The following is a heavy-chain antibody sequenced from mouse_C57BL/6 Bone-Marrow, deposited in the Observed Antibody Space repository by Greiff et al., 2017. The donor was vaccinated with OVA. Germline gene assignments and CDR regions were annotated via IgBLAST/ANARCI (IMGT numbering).Heavy chain of an antibody. CDR2: IDPSDSYT. D-gene: IGHD2-1*01. V-gene: IGHV1-50*01. J-gene: IGHJ3*01. Sequence: QVQLKQPGAELVKPGASVKLSCKASGYTFTSYWMQWVKQRPGQGLEWIGEIDPSDSYTNYNQKFKGKATLTVDTSSSTAYMQLSSLTSEDSAVYYCARTLMGYGNAAWFAYWGQGTLVTVSA. CDR3: ARTLMGYGNAAWFAY. CDR1: GYTFTSYW.